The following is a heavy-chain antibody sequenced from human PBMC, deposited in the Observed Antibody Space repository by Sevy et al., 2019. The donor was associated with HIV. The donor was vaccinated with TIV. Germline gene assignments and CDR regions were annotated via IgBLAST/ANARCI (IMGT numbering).Heavy chain of an antibody. CDR3: AKGTGSVRIYFDS. Sequence: GGSLRLSCAASGFTFSNYAMTWVRQAPGKGLEWVSSISGSTGTTYYADSVKGRFTISRDNSKKTLYLQMNSLRAEDTAVYSCAKGTGSVRIYFDSWGQGTPVTVSS. D-gene: IGHD4-17*01. J-gene: IGHJ4*02. CDR1: GFTFSNYA. CDR2: ISGSTGTT. V-gene: IGHV3-23*01.